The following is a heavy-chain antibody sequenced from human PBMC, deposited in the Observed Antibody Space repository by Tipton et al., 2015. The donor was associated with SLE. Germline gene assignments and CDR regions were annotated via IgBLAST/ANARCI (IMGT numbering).Heavy chain of an antibody. Sequence: TLSLTCAVYGGSFSGYYWSWIRQSPGKGLEWIGEINNSGSTNYNLSLKSRVTISVDPSKKQFSLKVSTVTAADTAVYYCARAQRLVRWFDPWGQGTLVTVSS. CDR3: ARAQRLVRWFDP. D-gene: IGHD6-13*01. J-gene: IGHJ5*02. V-gene: IGHV4-34*01. CDR2: INNSGST. CDR1: GGSFSGYY.